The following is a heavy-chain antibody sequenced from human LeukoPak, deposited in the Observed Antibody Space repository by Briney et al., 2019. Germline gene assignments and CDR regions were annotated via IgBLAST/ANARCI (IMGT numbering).Heavy chain of an antibody. CDR3: AKRRGLELLYYYYMDV. Sequence: GGSLRLSCAASGFTFSSYAMSWVRQAPGKGLEWVSGISGSGGSTYYADSVKGRFTISRDNSKNTLYLQMNSLRAEDTAVYYCAKRRGLELLYYYYMDVWGKGTTVTVSS. J-gene: IGHJ6*03. D-gene: IGHD1-7*01. V-gene: IGHV3-23*01. CDR1: GFTFSSYA. CDR2: ISGSGGST.